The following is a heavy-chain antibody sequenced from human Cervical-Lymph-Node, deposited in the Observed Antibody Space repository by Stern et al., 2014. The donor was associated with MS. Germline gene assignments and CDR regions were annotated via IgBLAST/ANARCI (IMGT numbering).Heavy chain of an antibody. D-gene: IGHD2-2*01. Sequence: DQLVESGAEVKKPGSSVKVSCKASGGTFSSYAISWVRQAPGQGLEWMGRIIPILGIANYAQKFQGRVTITADKSTSTAYMELSSLRSEDTAVYYCARDDLYCSSTSCYYYYYGMDVWGQGTTVTVSS. V-gene: IGHV1-69*04. CDR2: IIPILGIA. CDR3: ARDDLYCSSTSCYYYYYGMDV. CDR1: GGTFSSYA. J-gene: IGHJ6*02.